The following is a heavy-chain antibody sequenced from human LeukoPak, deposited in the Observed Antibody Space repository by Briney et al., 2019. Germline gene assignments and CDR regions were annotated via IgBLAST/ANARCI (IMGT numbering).Heavy chain of an antibody. J-gene: IGHJ3*02. V-gene: IGHV4-59*01. Sequence: PSETLSLTCTVSGGSISSYYWSWIRQPPGKGLEWIGYIYYRGSTNYNPSLKSRVTISVDTSKNQFSLKLSSVTAADTAVYYCARESQGNAFDIWGQGTMVTVSS. D-gene: IGHD6-13*01. CDR2: IYYRGST. CDR3: ARESQGNAFDI. CDR1: GGSISSYY.